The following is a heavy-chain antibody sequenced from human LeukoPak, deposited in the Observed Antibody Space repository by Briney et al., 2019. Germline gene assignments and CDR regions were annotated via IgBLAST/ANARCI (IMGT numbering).Heavy chain of an antibody. CDR3: ARDRDSTTYYDFWSGYFPFDY. CDR2: MNPNSGNT. Sequence: ASVKVSCKASGYTFTSYDINWVRQATGQGLEWMGWMNPNSGNTGYAQKFQGRVTMTRNTSISTAYMELSSLRSEDTAVYYCARDRDSTTYYDFWSGYFPFDYWGQGTLVTVSS. CDR1: GYTFTSYD. D-gene: IGHD3-3*01. J-gene: IGHJ4*02. V-gene: IGHV1-8*01.